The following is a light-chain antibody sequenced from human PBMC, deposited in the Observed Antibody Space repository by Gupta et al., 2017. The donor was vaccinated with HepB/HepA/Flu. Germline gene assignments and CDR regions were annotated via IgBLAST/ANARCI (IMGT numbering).Light chain of an antibody. Sequence: QSVLTHSPPASRTPGQRVTISCSGRSSDIGSNSVYLYQQCPGMAPNLLIYHNDKRPSGGPARFSGSKSGASAALAISGLRAEEEADYVCETWEESRSGRRVFGGGTKLSVL. J-gene: IGLJ3*02. V-gene: IGLV1-47*01. CDR2: HND. CDR1: SSDIGSNS. CDR3: ETWEESRSGRRV.